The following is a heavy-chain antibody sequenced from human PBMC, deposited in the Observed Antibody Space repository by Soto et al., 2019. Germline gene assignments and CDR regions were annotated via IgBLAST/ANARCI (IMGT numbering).Heavy chain of an antibody. V-gene: IGHV5-51*01. Sequence: PGESLKISCKGSGYSFTSYCIGWVRQMPGKGLEWMGIIYPGDSDTRYSPSFQGQVTISADKSISTAYLQWSSLKASDTAMYYCARHERIAAAGDAFDIWGQGTMVTVSS. D-gene: IGHD6-13*01. CDR1: GYSFTSYC. J-gene: IGHJ3*02. CDR3: ARHERIAAAGDAFDI. CDR2: IYPGDSDT.